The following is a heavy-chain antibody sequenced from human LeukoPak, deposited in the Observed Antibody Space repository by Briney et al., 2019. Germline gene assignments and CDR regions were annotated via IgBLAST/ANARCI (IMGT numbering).Heavy chain of an antibody. CDR2: MNPNSGNT. CDR1: GYTFTSYD. Sequence: GASVKVSCKASGYTFTSYDINWVRQATGQGLEWMGWMNPNSGNTGYAQKFQGRVTMTRNTSISTAYMELSSLRSEDTAVYYCAREGLEYSSGWYPYMDVWGKGTTVTVSS. V-gene: IGHV1-8*01. J-gene: IGHJ6*03. CDR3: AREGLEYSSGWYPYMDV. D-gene: IGHD6-13*01.